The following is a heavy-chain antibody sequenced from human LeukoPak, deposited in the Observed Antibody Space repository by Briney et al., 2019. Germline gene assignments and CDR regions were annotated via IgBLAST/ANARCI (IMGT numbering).Heavy chain of an antibody. V-gene: IGHV4-61*02. CDR2: IYTSGST. CDR3: ARDFRD. D-gene: IGHD3-10*01. J-gene: IGHJ4*02. Sequence: SETLSLTXTVSGGSISGDTYYWTWIRQPAGKGLEWIGLIYTSGSTNYNPSLKSRVTISIDTSKNQLSLKLTSVTAADTAVYYCARDFRDWGQGTLVTVSS. CDR1: GGSISGDTYY.